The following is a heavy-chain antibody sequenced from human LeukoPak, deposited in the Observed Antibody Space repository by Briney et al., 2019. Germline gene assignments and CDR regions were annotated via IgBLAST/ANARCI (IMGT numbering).Heavy chain of an antibody. D-gene: IGHD5-24*01. CDR2: ISYSGST. CDR3: ARSDMATVFDY. V-gene: IGHV4-31*03. CDR1: GGSISSGAYY. Sequence: SQTLSLTCTVSGGSISSGAYYWRWLRQHPGKGLEWIAYISYSGSTYYNPSLKTRLTISVYTSKNQFSLKLSSVTAADTDFYYCARSDMATVFDYWGQGTLVTVSS. J-gene: IGHJ4*02.